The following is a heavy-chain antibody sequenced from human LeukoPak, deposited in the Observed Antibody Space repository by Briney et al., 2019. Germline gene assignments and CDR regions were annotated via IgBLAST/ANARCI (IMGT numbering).Heavy chain of an antibody. CDR3: ARDSRVYYDSSSRWFDP. V-gene: IGHV3-7*01. D-gene: IGHD3-22*01. J-gene: IGHJ5*02. Sequence: GGSLRLSCAASGFTFSSFWMSWVRQAPGKGLEWVANIKEDESEKYYVDSVKGRFTISRDSAKNSLYLQMNSLRAEDTAVYYCARDSRVYYDSSSRWFDPWGQGTLVTVSS. CDR1: GFTFSSFW. CDR2: IKEDESEK.